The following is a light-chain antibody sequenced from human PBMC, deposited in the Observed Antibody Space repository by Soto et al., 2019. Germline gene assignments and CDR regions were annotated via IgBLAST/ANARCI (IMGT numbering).Light chain of an antibody. CDR2: GVS. CDR3: QQYGSLIT. Sequence: EIVMTQTPDPLSVSPGEIAILSCRASQSVSNNLAWYQQKPGQAPRLLIFGVSTRATGIPARFSGSGSGTDFTLTISGLEPEDFAVYYCQQYGSLITFGQGTDWRL. J-gene: IGKJ5*01. V-gene: IGKV3-15*01. CDR1: QSVSNN.